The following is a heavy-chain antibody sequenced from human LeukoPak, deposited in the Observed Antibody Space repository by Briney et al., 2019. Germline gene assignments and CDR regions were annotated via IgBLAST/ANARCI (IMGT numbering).Heavy chain of an antibody. D-gene: IGHD3-22*01. CDR1: GGSISSGDYY. J-gene: IGHJ4*02. Sequence: SETLSLTXTVSGGSISSGDYYWSWIRQPPGKGLEWIGYIYYSGSTYYNPSLKSRVTISVDTSKNQFSLKLSSVTAADTAVYYCARGGAYYYDSSGPHFDYWGQGTLVTVSS. CDR3: ARGGAYYYDSSGPHFDY. CDR2: IYYSGST. V-gene: IGHV4-30-4*08.